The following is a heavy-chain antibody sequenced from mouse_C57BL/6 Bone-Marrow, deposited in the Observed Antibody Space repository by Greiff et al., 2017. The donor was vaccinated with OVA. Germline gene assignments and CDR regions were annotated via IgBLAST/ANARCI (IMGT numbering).Heavy chain of an antibody. D-gene: IGHD1-1*01. J-gene: IGHJ1*03. Sequence: LVESGPELVKPGASVQISCKASGYSFPGYFLNWVKQSHGKSLEWIGRINPYNGDTFYNQKFKGKATLPVDKSSSTAHMELLSLTSEDVAVYYCARSITTVVAADWYFDVWGTGTTVTVAS. CDR3: ARSITTVVAADWYFDV. CDR1: GYSFPGYF. CDR2: INPYNGDT. V-gene: IGHV1-37*01.